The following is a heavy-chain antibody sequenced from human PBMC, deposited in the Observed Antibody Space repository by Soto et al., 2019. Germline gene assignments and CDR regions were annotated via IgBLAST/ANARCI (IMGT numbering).Heavy chain of an antibody. Sequence: QLRLQESGLGLVKPSETLSLTCTVSGASISSDGFYWGWIRQPPGKGLEWIASIYYNGDTFHNPSLKSRVTMSVDTSKNTFSLNLRSVTAADTAVYYCARHVRDSRSLSGRYYFDYWGQGSLVTVSS. CDR2: IYYNGDT. J-gene: IGHJ4*02. V-gene: IGHV4-39*01. D-gene: IGHD6-6*01. CDR1: GASISSDGFY. CDR3: ARHVRDSRSLSGRYYFDY.